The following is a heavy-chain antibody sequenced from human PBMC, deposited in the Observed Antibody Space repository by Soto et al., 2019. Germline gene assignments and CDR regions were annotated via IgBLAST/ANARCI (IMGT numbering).Heavy chain of an antibody. CDR2: ISSSSSYI. CDR3: ARAPYYYDSRGYWAY. J-gene: IGHJ4*02. Sequence: EVQLVESGGGLVKPGGSLRLSCAASGFTFSSYSMNWVRQAPGKGLEWVSSISSSSSYIYYADSVKGRFTISRDNAKNSLYLQMNCLRAEDTAVYYCARAPYYYDSRGYWAYWGQGTLVTVSS. CDR1: GFTFSSYS. V-gene: IGHV3-21*01. D-gene: IGHD3-22*01.